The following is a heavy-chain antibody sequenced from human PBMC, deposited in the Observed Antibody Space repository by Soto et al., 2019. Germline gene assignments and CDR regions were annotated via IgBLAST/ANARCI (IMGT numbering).Heavy chain of an antibody. CDR2: IYYSGST. CDR3: AREKVVPAATIDY. D-gene: IGHD2-2*01. V-gene: IGHV4-31*03. J-gene: IGHJ4*02. Sequence: QVQLQESGPGLVKPSQTLSLTCTVSGGSISSGGYYWSWIRQHPGKGLEWIGYIYYSGSTYYNPSLKSRVTISVDTSKNQFSLKLSSVTAADTAVSYCAREKVVPAATIDYWGQGTLVTVSS. CDR1: GGSISSGGYY.